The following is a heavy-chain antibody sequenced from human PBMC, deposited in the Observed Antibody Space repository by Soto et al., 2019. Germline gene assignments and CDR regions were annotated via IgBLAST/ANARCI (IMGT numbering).Heavy chain of an antibody. CDR1: GGSFSGYY. CDR2: INHSGST. V-gene: IGHV4-34*01. Sequence: QVQLQQWGAGLLKPSETLSLTCAVYGGSFSGYYWSWIRQPPGKGLAWIGEINHSGSTNYNPSLKSRVTISVDTSKNQFSLKLSSVTAADTAVYYCARGWGMGSTSSDYFDYWGQGTLVTVSS. D-gene: IGHD2-2*01. J-gene: IGHJ4*02. CDR3: ARGWGMGSTSSDYFDY.